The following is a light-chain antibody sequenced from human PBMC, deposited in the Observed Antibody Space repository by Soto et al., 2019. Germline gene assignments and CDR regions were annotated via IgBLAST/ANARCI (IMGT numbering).Light chain of an antibody. Sequence: DIQMTQSPSSLSASAGDRVTITCRASQSISDYLYWYQHMPGKAPKLLIFTASTLQSGVPSRFSGSGFGTDFTLTLSSLQPEDFATYYCQQNCNTMYTFGQGTKLEI. J-gene: IGKJ2*01. V-gene: IGKV1-39*01. CDR2: TAS. CDR1: QSISDY. CDR3: QQNCNTMYT.